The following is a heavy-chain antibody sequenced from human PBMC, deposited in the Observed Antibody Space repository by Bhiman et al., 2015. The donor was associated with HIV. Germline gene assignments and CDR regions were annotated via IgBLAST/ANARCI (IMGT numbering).Heavy chain of an antibody. CDR1: GFTFSAYA. D-gene: IGHD1-7*01. J-gene: IGHJ6*02. V-gene: IGHV3-21*03. Sequence: VQLVESGGGVVQSGRSLRLSCAASGFTFSAYALHWVRQAPGKGLEWVSSITSSSRYIQYADSVKGRFTISRDNAKNSLYLQMNSLRAEDTAVFYCARDRPYNWNWGNHYYGMDVWGQGTTVTVSS. CDR2: ITSSSRYI. CDR3: ARDRPYNWNWGNHYYGMDV.